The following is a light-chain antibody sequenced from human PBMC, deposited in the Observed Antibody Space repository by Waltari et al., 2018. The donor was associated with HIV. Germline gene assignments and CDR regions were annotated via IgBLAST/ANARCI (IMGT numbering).Light chain of an antibody. CDR1: QSISAK. CDR2: EAA. Sequence: EIVMTPSPPTLSVSPGQRVTLSCRAGQSISAKVAWYQQRPGQAPRLLIYEAATRPTGIPARFSGSGSGTDFTLTISSLQSEDFAVYYCQQYGNSPVYTFGQGTKLEIK. CDR3: QQYGNSPVYT. V-gene: IGKV3-15*01. J-gene: IGKJ2*01.